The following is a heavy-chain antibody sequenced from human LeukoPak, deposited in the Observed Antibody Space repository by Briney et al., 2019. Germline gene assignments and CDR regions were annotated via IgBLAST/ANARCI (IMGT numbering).Heavy chain of an antibody. CDR3: ARRAVISGESSGHNQNDY. V-gene: IGHV4-39*07. CDR1: GGSISSSSYY. J-gene: IGHJ4*02. CDR2: IYYSGST. Sequence: ASETLSLTCTVSGGSISSSSYYWGWIRQPPGKGLEWIGSIYYSGSTYYNPSLKSRVTISVDTSKNQFSLKLSSVTAADTAVYYCARRAVISGESSGHNQNDYWGQGTLVTVSS. D-gene: IGHD3-10*01.